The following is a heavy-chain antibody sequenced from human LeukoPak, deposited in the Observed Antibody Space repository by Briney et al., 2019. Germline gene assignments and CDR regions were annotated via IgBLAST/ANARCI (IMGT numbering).Heavy chain of an antibody. Sequence: GRSLRLSCAASGFTFSSYWMSWVRQAPGKGLEWVANIKKDGSEKYYVDSVKGRFTISRDNAKTSLYLQMNSLRAEDTAVYYCARDLSGVTGYTYGRGIDYWGQGTLVTVSS. CDR3: ARDLSGVTGYTYGRGIDY. D-gene: IGHD5-18*01. CDR2: IKKDGSEK. V-gene: IGHV3-7*01. CDR1: GFTFSSYW. J-gene: IGHJ4*02.